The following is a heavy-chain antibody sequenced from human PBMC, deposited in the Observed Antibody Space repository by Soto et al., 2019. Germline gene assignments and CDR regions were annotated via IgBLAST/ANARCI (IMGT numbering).Heavy chain of an antibody. Sequence: QITLKESGPTLVKPTQTLTLTCTFSGFSLNTLGVGVGWIRQPPGKALEWLALVYWDDTKHYSPSLKSRRTXPXXRPRNPVSLTTPNMNPVDTATYYRAHTGDRKHLGYWGQGALVTVSS. V-gene: IGHV2-5*02. J-gene: IGHJ4*02. CDR3: AHTGDRKHLGY. CDR2: VYWDDTK. D-gene: IGHD3-16*01. CDR1: GFSLNTLGVG.